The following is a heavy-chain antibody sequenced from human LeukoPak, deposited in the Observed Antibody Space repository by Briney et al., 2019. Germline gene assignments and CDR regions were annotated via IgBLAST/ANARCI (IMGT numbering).Heavy chain of an antibody. CDR3: ARDRDHTMIVVEGWFDP. D-gene: IGHD3-22*01. CDR2: ISAYNGNT. J-gene: IGHJ5*02. CDR1: GYTFTSYG. V-gene: IGHV1-18*01. Sequence: GASVKVSCKASGYTFTSYGISWVRQAPGQGLEWMGWISAYNGNTNYAQKLQGRVTMTTDTSTSTAYMELRSLRSDDTAVYYCARDRDHTMIVVEGWFDPWGQGTLVTVSS.